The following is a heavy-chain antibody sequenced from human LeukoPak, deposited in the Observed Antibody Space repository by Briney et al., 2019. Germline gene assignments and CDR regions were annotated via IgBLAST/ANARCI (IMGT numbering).Heavy chain of an antibody. CDR3: ARVTGYMIEDYFDY. CDR2: IYYSGST. J-gene: IGHJ4*02. CDR1: GGSIRISSYY. Sequence: SETLSLTCTVSGGSIRISSYYWAWIRQPPGKGLEWIGSIYYSGSTYYNPSLKSRVTISVETSKNQFSLKLSSVTAADTAVYYCARVTGYMIEDYFDYWGQGTLVTVSS. D-gene: IGHD3-22*01. V-gene: IGHV4-39*07.